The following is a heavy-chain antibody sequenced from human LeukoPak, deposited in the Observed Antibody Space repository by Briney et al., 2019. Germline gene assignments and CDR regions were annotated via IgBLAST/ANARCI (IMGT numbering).Heavy chain of an antibody. J-gene: IGHJ6*03. CDR3: AKHSLAAHTRGYYMDV. Sequence: PGGSLRLSCSASGFTFDDYTMHWVRQVPGKGLEWVSLISWDGSNTYYADSVKGRFTISRDNSKNSLYLQMNNLRTEDTALYFCAKHSLAAHTRGYYMDVWGKGTTVTVSS. CDR2: ISWDGSNT. D-gene: IGHD6-6*01. CDR1: GFTFDDYT. V-gene: IGHV3-43*01.